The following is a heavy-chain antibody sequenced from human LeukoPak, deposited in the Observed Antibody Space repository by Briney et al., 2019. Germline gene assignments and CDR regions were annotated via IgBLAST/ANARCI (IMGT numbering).Heavy chain of an antibody. CDR2: IYYSGST. Sequence: PSETLSLTCTVSGGSISSGGYYWSWIRQHPGKGLEWIGYIYYSGSTYYNPSLKSRVTISVDTSKNQFSLKLSSVTAADTAVYYCAREDIAVALDIWGQGTVVTVSS. D-gene: IGHD6-19*01. J-gene: IGHJ3*02. CDR3: AREDIAVALDI. CDR1: GGSISSGGYY. V-gene: IGHV4-31*03.